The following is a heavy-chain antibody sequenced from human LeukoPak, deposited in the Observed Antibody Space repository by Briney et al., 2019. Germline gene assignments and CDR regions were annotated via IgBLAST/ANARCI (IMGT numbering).Heavy chain of an antibody. CDR1: GYIFTDYD. J-gene: IGHJ6*02. V-gene: IGHV1-2*06. CDR2: INPNSGGT. D-gene: IGHD2-15*01. Sequence: GASVKVSCKTSGYIFTDYDINWVRQAPGQGLEWMGRINPNSGGTNYAQKFQGRVTMTRDTSISTAYMELSRLRSDDTAVYYCARDSLPKEGDYYYYYGMDVWGQGTTVTVSS. CDR3: ARDSLPKEGDYYYYYGMDV.